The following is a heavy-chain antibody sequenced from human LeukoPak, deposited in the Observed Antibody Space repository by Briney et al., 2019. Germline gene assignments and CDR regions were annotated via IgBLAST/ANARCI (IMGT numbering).Heavy chain of an antibody. CDR1: GFTVSTNY. Sequence: PGGSLRLSCAASGFTVSTNYMSWVRQAPGKGLEWVPVIYSGGSTYYADSVKGRFTISRDNSKNTLYLQMNSLRAEDTAMYYCARDLTSLSSGSYGGSWGQGTLVTVSS. CDR2: IYSGGST. D-gene: IGHD1-26*01. CDR3: ARDLTSLSSGSYGGS. J-gene: IGHJ5*02. V-gene: IGHV3-53*01.